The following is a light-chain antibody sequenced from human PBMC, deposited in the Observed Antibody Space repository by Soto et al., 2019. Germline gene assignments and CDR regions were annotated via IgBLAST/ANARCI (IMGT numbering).Light chain of an antibody. V-gene: IGLV2-11*01. J-gene: IGLJ1*01. CDR3: FSYFGSDSYV. CDR1: SSDVGDYNS. CDR2: DVS. Sequence: QSVLTQPRSVSGSPGQSVTVSCIGTSSDVGDYNSVSWYQQHPGKAPKLMIYDVSKRPSGVPDRFSGSKSGNTASLTISGLQAEDEADYYCFSYFGSDSYVFGIGTKVTVL.